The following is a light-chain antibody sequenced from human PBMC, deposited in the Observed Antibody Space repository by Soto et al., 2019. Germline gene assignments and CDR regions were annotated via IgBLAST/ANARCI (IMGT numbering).Light chain of an antibody. CDR3: HQTSNIPFT. Sequence: DIQMTQSPSSLSGSVGDRVTITCRASQSIRRYLNWYQQKQGKAPKLLIYATSSLQSGVPSRFSGSGSGADFTLTISSLQPEDFATYYCHQTSNIPFTFGGGTKVEN. J-gene: IGKJ4*01. CDR2: ATS. CDR1: QSIRRY. V-gene: IGKV1-39*01.